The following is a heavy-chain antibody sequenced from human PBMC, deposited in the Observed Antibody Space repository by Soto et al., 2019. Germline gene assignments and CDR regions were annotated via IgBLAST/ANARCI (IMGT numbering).Heavy chain of an antibody. J-gene: IGHJ4*02. CDR3: TGRIAAAGSSLDY. CDR1: GFTFSGSA. CDR2: IRSKANSYAT. D-gene: IGHD6-13*01. V-gene: IGHV3-73*02. Sequence: EVQLVESGGGLVQPGGSLKLSCAASGFTFSGSAMHWVRQASGKGLEWVGRIRSKANSYATAYAASVKGRFTISRDDSKNTADLQMNSLKTEDTAVYYCTGRIAAAGSSLDYWGQGTLVTVSS.